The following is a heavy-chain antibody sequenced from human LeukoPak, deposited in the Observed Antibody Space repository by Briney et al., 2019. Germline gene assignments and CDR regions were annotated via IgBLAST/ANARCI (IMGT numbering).Heavy chain of an antibody. Sequence: ASVKVSCKASGYTFTGYYMHWVRQAPGQGLEWMGWINPNSGGTNYAQKFQGRVTITRDTSISTAYMELSRLRSDDTAVYYCARDHYVWGSYRYPVPYFFDYWGQGTLVTASS. CDR2: INPNSGGT. V-gene: IGHV1-2*02. D-gene: IGHD3-16*02. CDR1: GYTFTGYY. CDR3: ARDHYVWGSYRYPVPYFFDY. J-gene: IGHJ4*02.